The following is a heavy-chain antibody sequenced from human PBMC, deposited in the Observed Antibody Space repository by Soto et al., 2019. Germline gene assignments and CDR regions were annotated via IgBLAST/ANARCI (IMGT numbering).Heavy chain of an antibody. J-gene: IGHJ4*02. CDR2: IYYSGST. D-gene: IGHD1-26*01. CDR3: ARVISYGYFDY. V-gene: IGHV4-31*01. CDR1: GGSISSGGYY. Sequence: QVQLQESGPGLVKPSQTLSLTCTVSGGSISSGGYYWSWIRQHPGKGLEWIGYIYYSGSTYYNPSRKRAVTLSVDTSKNQFSLKLSSVTSADTAVYYCARVISYGYFDYWGQGTLVTVSS.